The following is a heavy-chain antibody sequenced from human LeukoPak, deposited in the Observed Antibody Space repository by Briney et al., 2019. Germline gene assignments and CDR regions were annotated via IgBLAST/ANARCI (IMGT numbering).Heavy chain of an antibody. J-gene: IGHJ3*02. CDR1: GYSISSGYY. V-gene: IGHV4-38-2*02. D-gene: IGHD5-24*01. Sequence: PSETLSLTCTVSGYSISSGYYWGWIRQPPGKGLEWIGSIYHSGSTSYNPSLKSRVTISVDTSKNQFSLKLSSVTAADTAVYYCARDGYNLWAFDIWGQGTMVTVSS. CDR2: IYHSGST. CDR3: ARDGYNLWAFDI.